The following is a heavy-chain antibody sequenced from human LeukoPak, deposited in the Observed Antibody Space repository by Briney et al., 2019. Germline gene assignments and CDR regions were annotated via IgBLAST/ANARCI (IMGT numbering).Heavy chain of an antibody. CDR2: IIPILGIA. J-gene: IGHJ5*02. V-gene: IGHV1-69*04. Sequence: ASVKVSCKASGGTFSSYAISWVRQAPGQGLEWMGRIIPILGIANYAQKFQGRVTITADKSTSTAYMELSSLRSEDTAVYYCSSWYRGDWFDPWGQGTLVTVSS. CDR1: GGTFSSYA. D-gene: IGHD6-13*01. CDR3: SSWYRGDWFDP.